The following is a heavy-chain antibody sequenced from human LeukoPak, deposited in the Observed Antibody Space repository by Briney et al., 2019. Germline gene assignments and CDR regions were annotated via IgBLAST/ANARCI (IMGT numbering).Heavy chain of an antibody. J-gene: IGHJ6*03. CDR3: ARVYYDFWSGYYPLYYYYYYMDV. V-gene: IGHV4-34*01. CDR2: INHSGST. CDR1: GGSFSGYY. Sequence: SETLSLTCAVYGGSFSGYYWSWIRQPPGKGLEWIGEINHSGSTNYNPSLKSRVTISVDTSKNQFSLKLSSATAADTAVYYCARVYYDFWSGYYPLYYYYYYMDVWGKGTTVTVSS. D-gene: IGHD3-3*01.